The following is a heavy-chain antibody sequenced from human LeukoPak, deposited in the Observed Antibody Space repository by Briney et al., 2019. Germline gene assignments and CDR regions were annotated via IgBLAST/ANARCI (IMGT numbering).Heavy chain of an antibody. V-gene: IGHV3-30*03. D-gene: IGHD2-2*01. J-gene: IGHJ3*02. CDR1: GFTFSSYG. Sequence: PGRSLRLSCAASGFTFSSYGMHWVRQAPGKGLEWVAVISYDGSNKYYADSVKGRFTISRDNAKNSLYLQMNSLRAEDTAVYYCARARGVSLPAAIPDAFDIWGQGTMVTVSS. CDR2: ISYDGSNK. CDR3: ARARGVSLPAAIPDAFDI.